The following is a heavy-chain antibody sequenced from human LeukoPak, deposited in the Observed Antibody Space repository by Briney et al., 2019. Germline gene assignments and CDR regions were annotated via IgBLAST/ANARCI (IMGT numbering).Heavy chain of an antibody. CDR1: GYSFTSYW. Sequence: GESLKISCKGSGYSFTSYWISWVRQTPGKGLEWMGRIDPSDSYTNYSPSFQGHVTISADKSVSTAYLQWSSLKASDTAMYYCASQGVRGVINDAFDIWGQGTMVTVSS. CDR3: ASQGVRGVINDAFDI. V-gene: IGHV5-10-1*01. CDR2: IDPSDSYT. D-gene: IGHD3-10*01. J-gene: IGHJ3*02.